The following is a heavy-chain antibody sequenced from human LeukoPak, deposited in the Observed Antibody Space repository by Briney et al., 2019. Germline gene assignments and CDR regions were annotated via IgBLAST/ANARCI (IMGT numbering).Heavy chain of an antibody. J-gene: IGHJ1*01. CDR2: ISPYNGNT. CDR3: ASCHCTNGVCYGECEYFQH. Sequence: ASVKVSCKASGYTFTSYGIIWVRQAPGQGLEWMGWISPYNGNTNYAQKLQRRVTMTTDTSTSTAYMELRSLRSDDTAVYYCASCHCTNGVCYGECEYFQHWGQGTLVTVSS. CDR1: GYTFTSYG. V-gene: IGHV1-18*01. D-gene: IGHD2-8*01.